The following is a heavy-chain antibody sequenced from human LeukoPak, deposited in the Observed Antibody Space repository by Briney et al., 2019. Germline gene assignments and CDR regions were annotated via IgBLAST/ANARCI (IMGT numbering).Heavy chain of an antibody. CDR1: AYSFSRCG. J-gene: IGHJ4*02. V-gene: IGHV3-23*01. CDR3: AKGYCSSPSCRAIDY. CDR2: ISGSAGST. Sequence: GGSLTLSCAPSAYSFSRCGMTWVRQAPGRGLEWVSSISGSAGSTYYADSVKGRFTISRDNSKTTMYLQMNSLGAEDTAVYYCAKGYCSSPSCRAIDYWGQGTLVTVSS. D-gene: IGHD2-2*01.